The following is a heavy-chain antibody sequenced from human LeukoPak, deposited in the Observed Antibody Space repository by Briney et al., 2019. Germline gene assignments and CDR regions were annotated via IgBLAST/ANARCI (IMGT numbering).Heavy chain of an antibody. D-gene: IGHD6-13*01. Sequence: SETLSLTCAVYGGSFSGYYWSWIRQPPGKGLEWIGEIDHSGSTNYNPSLKSRVTISVDTSKNQFSLKLSSVTAADTAVYYCARQRGSSWYYYYYMDVWGKGTTVTISS. CDR2: IDHSGST. CDR1: GGSFSGYY. J-gene: IGHJ6*03. CDR3: ARQRGSSWYYYYYMDV. V-gene: IGHV4-34*01.